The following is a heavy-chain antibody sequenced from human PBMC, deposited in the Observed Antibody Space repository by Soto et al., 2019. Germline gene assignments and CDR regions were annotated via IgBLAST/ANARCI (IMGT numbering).Heavy chain of an antibody. CDR2: IIPIFGTA. CDR1: GGTFSSYA. Sequence: SVKVSCKASGGTFSSYAISWVRQAPGQGIEWMGGIIPIFGTANYAQKFQGRVTITADKSTSTAYMELSSLRSEDTAVYYCARDRGPNYDYVWGTPPPDNWGQGTLVTVSS. CDR3: ARDRGPNYDYVWGTPPPDN. D-gene: IGHD3-16*01. J-gene: IGHJ4*02. V-gene: IGHV1-69*06.